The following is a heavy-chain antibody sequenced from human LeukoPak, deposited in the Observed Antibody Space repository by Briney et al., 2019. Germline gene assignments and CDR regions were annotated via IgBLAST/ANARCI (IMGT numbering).Heavy chain of an antibody. CDR2: ISYDGSNK. Sequence: GGSLRLSCAASGFTFSSYGMHWVRQAPGKGLAWVAVISYDGSNKYYADSVKGRFTISRDSSKNTLYLQMNSLRAEDTAVYYCAKGESPWYYDFWSGYSIFWGQGTMVTVSS. CDR3: AKGESPWYYDFWSGYSIF. J-gene: IGHJ3*01. V-gene: IGHV3-30*18. CDR1: GFTFSSYG. D-gene: IGHD3-3*01.